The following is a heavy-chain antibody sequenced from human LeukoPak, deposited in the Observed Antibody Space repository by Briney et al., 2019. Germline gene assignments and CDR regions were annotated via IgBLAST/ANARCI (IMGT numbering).Heavy chain of an antibody. CDR3: AKDRSSGWYGGFDY. D-gene: IGHD6-19*01. J-gene: IGHJ4*02. CDR1: EFTFSSYG. Sequence: PGGCLRLSCAASEFTFSSYGMSWVRQAPGKGLEWVAFIRYDGSNKYYADSVKGRFTISRDNSKNTLYLQMNSLRAEDTAVYYCAKDRSSGWYGGFDYWGQGTLVTVSS. CDR2: IRYDGSNK. V-gene: IGHV3-30*02.